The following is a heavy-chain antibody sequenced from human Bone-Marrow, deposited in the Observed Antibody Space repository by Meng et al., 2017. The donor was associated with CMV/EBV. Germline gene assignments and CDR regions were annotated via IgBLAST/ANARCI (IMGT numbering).Heavy chain of an antibody. Sequence: SVKVSCKASGGTFSSYAISWVRQVPGQGLEWMGGIIPILGIANYAQKFQGRVTITADKSTSTAYMELSSLRSEDTAVYYCARDQRHYYDFWSGYRNWFDPWGQGTLVTVSS. CDR1: GGTFSSYA. J-gene: IGHJ5*02. D-gene: IGHD3-3*01. CDR3: ARDQRHYYDFWSGYRNWFDP. CDR2: IIPILGIA. V-gene: IGHV1-69*10.